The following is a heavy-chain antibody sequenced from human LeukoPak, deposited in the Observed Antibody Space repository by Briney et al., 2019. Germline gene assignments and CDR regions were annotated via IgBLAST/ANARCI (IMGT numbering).Heavy chain of an antibody. CDR1: GYRFTSYW. D-gene: IGHD1-14*01. V-gene: IGHV5-51*01. CDR3: ARRKDWYFDL. CDR2: IYPGDSNT. Sequence: GESLKISCQGSGYRFTSYWIGWVRQVPGQGLEWLGIIYPGDSNTRYSPSLQGQVTISADDSINTAYLQWRSLTASDTAIYCCARRKDWYFDLWGPGTLVTVSS. J-gene: IGHJ2*01.